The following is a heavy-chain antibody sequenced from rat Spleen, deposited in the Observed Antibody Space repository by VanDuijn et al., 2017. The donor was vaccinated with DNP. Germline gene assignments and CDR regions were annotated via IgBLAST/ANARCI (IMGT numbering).Heavy chain of an antibody. J-gene: IGHJ2*01. D-gene: IGHD1-12*02. CDR3: VRPHHYAGSYPRY. CDR1: GFTFGDYN. Sequence: EVQLVESGGGLVQPGRSLKLSCEASGFTFGDYNMAWVRQTPEKGLEWVATISYDGSSTYYRDSVKGRFTISRDNAKSTLYLQMNSLRSEDMATYFCVRPHHYAGSYPRYWGQGVMVTVSS. CDR2: ISYDGSST. V-gene: IGHV5-7*01.